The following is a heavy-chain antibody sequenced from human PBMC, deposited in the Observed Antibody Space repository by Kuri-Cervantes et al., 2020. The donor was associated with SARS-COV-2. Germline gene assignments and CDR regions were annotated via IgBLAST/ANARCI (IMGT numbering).Heavy chain of an antibody. D-gene: IGHD4-17*01. Sequence: GGSLRLSCAASGFTFSSYSMNWARQAPGKGLEWVLSISSSSSYIYYADSVKGRFTISRDNAKNSLYLQMNSLRAEDTAVYYCARDPSAVTPVYWGQGTLVTVSS. J-gene: IGHJ4*02. CDR1: GFTFSSYS. CDR3: ARDPSAVTPVY. V-gene: IGHV3-21*01. CDR2: ISSSSSYI.